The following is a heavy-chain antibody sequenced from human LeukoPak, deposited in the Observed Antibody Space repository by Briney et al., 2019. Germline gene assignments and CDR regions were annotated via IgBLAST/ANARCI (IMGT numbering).Heavy chain of an antibody. CDR1: GYTFTGYY. D-gene: IGHD3-9*01. CDR2: INPNSGGT. Sequence: GASVKVSCKASGYTFTGYYMHWVRQAPGQGLEWMGWINPNSGGTNYAQKFQGRVTMTRDTSISTAYMELSRLRSDDTAVYYCARGISYDILTGYYFGNDAFDIWGQGTMVTVSS. V-gene: IGHV1-2*02. CDR3: ARGISYDILTGYYFGNDAFDI. J-gene: IGHJ3*02.